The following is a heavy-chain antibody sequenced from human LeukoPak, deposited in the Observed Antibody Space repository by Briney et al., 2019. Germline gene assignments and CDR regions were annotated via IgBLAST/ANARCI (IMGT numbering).Heavy chain of an antibody. Sequence: RPGGSLRLSCVVSGVNSNNYAMTWVRQAPGKGLEWVSAIISTGDDTWHADSVWGRFTISRDNSKNTLYVQMNSLRAEDTAVYYCAKKSNYLDMATLYFFDAWGPGTLVTVSS. CDR1: GVNSNNYA. J-gene: IGHJ4*02. V-gene: IGHV3-23*01. CDR2: IISTGDDT. CDR3: AKKSNYLDMATLYFFDA. D-gene: IGHD2-2*03.